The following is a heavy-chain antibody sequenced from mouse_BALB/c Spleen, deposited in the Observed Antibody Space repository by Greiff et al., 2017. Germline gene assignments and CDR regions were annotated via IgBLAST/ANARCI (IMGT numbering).Heavy chain of an antibody. CDR1: GFTFSSYA. CDR2: ISSGGST. D-gene: IGHD2-3*01. Sequence: EVNVVESGGGLVKPGGSLKLSCAASGFTFSSYAMSWVRQTPEKRLEWVASISSGGSTYYPDSVKGRFTISRDNARNILYLQMSSLRSEDTAMYYCARDASLYDYFDYWGQGTTLTVSS. V-gene: IGHV5-6-5*01. CDR3: ARDASLYDYFDY. J-gene: IGHJ2*01.